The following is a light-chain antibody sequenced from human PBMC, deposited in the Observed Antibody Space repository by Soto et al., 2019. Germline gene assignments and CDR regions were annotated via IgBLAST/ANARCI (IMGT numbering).Light chain of an antibody. CDR2: GAS. CDR1: QTASIN. Sequence: EIVMTQSPATLSVSPGERATLSCRASQTASINLAWYQQKPGQAPRLLIYGASTRATGIPARFSGSGSGTDFTLTISGLQSEDFGVYYCQQYNDWPLAFGGGTKVEIK. V-gene: IGKV3D-15*01. CDR3: QQYNDWPLA. J-gene: IGKJ4*01.